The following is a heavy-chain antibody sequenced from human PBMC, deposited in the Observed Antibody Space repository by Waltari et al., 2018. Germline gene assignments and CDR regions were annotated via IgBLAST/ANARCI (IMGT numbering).Heavy chain of an antibody. CDR2: IRYDGSNK. V-gene: IGHV3-30*02. J-gene: IGHJ4*02. CDR1: GFTFSSYG. CDR3: AKGSYIDY. Sequence: QVQLVESGGGVVQPGGSLRLSCAASGFTFSSYGLHWVRQAPGKGLEWVAFIRYDGSNKYYADSVKGRFTISRDNSKNTLYLQMNSLRAEDTAVYYCAKGSYIDYWGQGTLVTVSS.